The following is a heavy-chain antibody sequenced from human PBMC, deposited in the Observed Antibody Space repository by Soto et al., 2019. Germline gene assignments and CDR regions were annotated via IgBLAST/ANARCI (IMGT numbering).Heavy chain of an antibody. J-gene: IGHJ6*02. V-gene: IGHV1-2*04. CDR2: INPKSGGT. D-gene: IGHD2-8*01. Sequence: ASVKVSCKASGYSFTDYHIHWVRQAPGQGXEWLGRINPKSGGTSTAQKFQGWVTMTTDTSISTASMELTRLTSDDTATYYCARGDSTDCSNGVCSFFYNHDMDVWGQGTTVTVSS. CDR1: GYSFTDYH. CDR3: ARGDSTDCSNGVCSFFYNHDMDV.